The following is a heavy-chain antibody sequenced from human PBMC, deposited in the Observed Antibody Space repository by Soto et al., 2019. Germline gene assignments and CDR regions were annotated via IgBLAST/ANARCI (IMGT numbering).Heavy chain of an antibody. CDR3: AGCVDEIVATVLCGMDV. J-gene: IGHJ6*02. Sequence: QVQLVESGGGVVQPGRSLRLSCAASGFTFSSYGMHWDRQAPGKGLEWVAVISYDGSNKYYADSVKGRFTISRDNSKNTLYLQMNSLRAEDTAVYYCAGCVDEIVATVLCGMDVWGQGTTVTVSS. V-gene: IGHV3-30*03. CDR1: GFTFSSYG. CDR2: ISYDGSNK. D-gene: IGHD5-12*01.